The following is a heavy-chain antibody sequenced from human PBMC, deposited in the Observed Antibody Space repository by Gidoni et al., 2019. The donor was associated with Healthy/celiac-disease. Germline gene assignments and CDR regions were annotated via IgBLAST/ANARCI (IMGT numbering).Heavy chain of an antibody. CDR3: TKRAAAGYFDY. V-gene: IGHV3-49*03. CDR2: IRSKAYGGTT. CDR1: GFTFGDYA. D-gene: IGHD6-13*01. Sequence: EVQLVVSGGGLVQPGRCLILFCTASGFTFGDYAMSWFRQAPGRGLEWVGFIRSKAYGGTTEYDESVKGRLTISSDDYKSIAYLQMNSMKTEDTAVYYCTKRAAAGYFDYWGQGTLVTVSS. J-gene: IGHJ4*02.